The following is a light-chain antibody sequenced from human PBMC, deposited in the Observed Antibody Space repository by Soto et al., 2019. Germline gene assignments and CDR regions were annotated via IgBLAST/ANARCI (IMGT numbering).Light chain of an antibody. J-gene: IGLJ2*01. V-gene: IGLV4-69*01. CDR2: LNSDGSH. CDR1: SGHSSYA. Sequence: QAVLTQSPSASASLGASVKLTCTLSSGHSSYAIAWHQQQPEKGPRPLMKLNSDGSHRKGDGIPDRFSGSSSGAERYLTSSSLQSEDEADYYCQTWGTGIVVFGGGTKLTVL. CDR3: QTWGTGIVV.